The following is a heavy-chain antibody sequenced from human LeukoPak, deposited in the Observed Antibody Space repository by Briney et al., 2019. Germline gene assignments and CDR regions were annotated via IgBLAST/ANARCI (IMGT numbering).Heavy chain of an antibody. Sequence: GASVKVSCKASGGTFSSYAISWVRQAPGQGLEWMGWISAYNGNTNYAQKLQGRVTMTTDTSTSTAYMELRSLRSDDTAVYYCAEYSSRLGAFDIWGQGTMVTVSS. D-gene: IGHD6-6*01. CDR1: GGTFSSYA. V-gene: IGHV1-18*01. CDR3: AEYSSRLGAFDI. J-gene: IGHJ3*02. CDR2: ISAYNGNT.